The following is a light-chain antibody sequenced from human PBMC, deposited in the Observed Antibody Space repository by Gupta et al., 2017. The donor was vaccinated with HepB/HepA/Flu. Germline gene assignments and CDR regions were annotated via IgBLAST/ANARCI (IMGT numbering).Light chain of an antibody. CDR1: QSVAGSY. V-gene: IGKV3-20*01. Sequence: TQSPGTLCLSPGDRATLSCRASQSVAGSYLAWYQQKPGQAPRLVIHGASSRATGIPDRFSGSGSGTDFTLTISNLEPEDFAVYYCQQYGSSPGTFGQGTKLEIK. J-gene: IGKJ2*01. CDR2: GAS. CDR3: QQYGSSPGT.